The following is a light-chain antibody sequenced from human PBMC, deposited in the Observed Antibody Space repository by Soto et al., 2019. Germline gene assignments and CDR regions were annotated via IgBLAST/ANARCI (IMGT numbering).Light chain of an antibody. CDR1: SSNIGGGYD. CDR3: QSYDSSLSAGV. J-gene: IGLJ3*02. V-gene: IGLV1-40*01. CDR2: GNI. Sequence: QSVLTQPPSVSGAPGQRVTISCTGSSSNIGGGYDVHWYQQLPGTAPKLLVYGNINRPSRVPDRFSGSKSDTSASLAITGLQAEDEADYYCQSYDSSLSAGVFGGGTQLTVL.